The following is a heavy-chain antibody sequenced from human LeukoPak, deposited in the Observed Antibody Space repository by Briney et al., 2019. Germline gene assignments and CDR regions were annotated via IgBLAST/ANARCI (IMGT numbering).Heavy chain of an antibody. V-gene: IGHV4-4*02. CDR2: MYLSGTT. Sequence: PSETLSLTCTVSGDSINSPDLWSWVRQPPGKGLEWIGEMYLSGTTHSNPSVKSRVTISIDKSKNQFFLNLSSVTAADTAVYYCARLVGPYSSGLYYYYFDYWGQGTLVTVSS. J-gene: IGHJ4*02. CDR1: GDSINSPDL. D-gene: IGHD3-22*01. CDR3: ARLVGPYSSGLYYYYFDY.